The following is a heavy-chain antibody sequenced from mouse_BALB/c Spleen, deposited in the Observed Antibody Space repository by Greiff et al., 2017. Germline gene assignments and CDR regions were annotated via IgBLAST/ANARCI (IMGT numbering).Heavy chain of an antibody. Sequence: DVMLVESGGDLVKPGGSLKLSCAASGFTFSSYGMSWVRQTPDKRLEWVATISSGGSYTYYPDSVKGRFTISRDNAKNTLYLQMSSLKSEDTAMYYCAILQEYAMDYWGQGTSVTVSS. D-gene: IGHD2-1*01. CDR1: GFTFSSYG. CDR2: ISSGGSYT. V-gene: IGHV5-6*02. J-gene: IGHJ4*01. CDR3: AILQEYAMDY.